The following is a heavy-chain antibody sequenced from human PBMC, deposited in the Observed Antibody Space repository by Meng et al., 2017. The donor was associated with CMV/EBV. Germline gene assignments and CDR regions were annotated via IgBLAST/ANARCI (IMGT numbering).Heavy chain of an antibody. V-gene: IGHV1-8*03. Sequence: ASVKVSCKASGYTFTSYDINWVRQATGQGLEWMGWMNPNSGNTGYAQKFQGRVTITRNTSISTAYMELSSPRSEDTAVYYCARGPISPRYCSSTSCRYWFDPWGQGTLVTVFS. J-gene: IGHJ5*02. CDR3: ARGPISPRYCSSTSCRYWFDP. D-gene: IGHD2-2*01. CDR1: GYTFTSYD. CDR2: MNPNSGNT.